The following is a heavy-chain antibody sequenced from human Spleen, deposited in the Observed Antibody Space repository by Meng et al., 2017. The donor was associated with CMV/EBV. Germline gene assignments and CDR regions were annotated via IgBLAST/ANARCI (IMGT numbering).Heavy chain of an antibody. J-gene: IGHJ4*02. V-gene: IGHV4-39*07. Sequence: QRQLQESGPGMVKPSGTLSFTCTVSGGSISSSSYYWGWIRQPPGKGLEWIGSIYYSGSTYYNPSLKNRVTISVDTSKNQFSLKLSSVTAADTAVYYCAREDIVATTSFDYWGQGTLVTVSS. D-gene: IGHD5-12*01. CDR1: GGSISSSSYY. CDR2: IYYSGST. CDR3: AREDIVATTSFDY.